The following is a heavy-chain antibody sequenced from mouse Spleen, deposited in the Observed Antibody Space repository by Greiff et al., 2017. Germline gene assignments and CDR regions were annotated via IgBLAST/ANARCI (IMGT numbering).Heavy chain of an antibody. CDR2: ISSGGSYT. Sequence: EVMLVESGGDLVKPGGSLKLSCAASGFTFSSYGMSWVRQTPDKRLEWVATISSGGSYTYYPDSVKGRFTISRDNAKNTLYLQMSSLKSEDTAMYYCARQVAYYGNYEPYYFDYWGQGTTLTVSS. V-gene: IGHV5-6*02. D-gene: IGHD2-10*01. CDR1: GFTFSSYG. J-gene: IGHJ2*01. CDR3: ARQVAYYGNYEPYYFDY.